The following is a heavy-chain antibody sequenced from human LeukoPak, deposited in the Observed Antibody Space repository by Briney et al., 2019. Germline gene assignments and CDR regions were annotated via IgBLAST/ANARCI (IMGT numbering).Heavy chain of an antibody. Sequence: ASVKVSCKASGYTFTSYYMHWVRQAPGQGLEWMGIINPSGGSTSYAQEFQGRVTMTRDTSTSTVYMEPSSLRSEDTAVYYCARQPLGYCSSTSCPRYYYYYGMDVWGQGTTVTVSS. CDR1: GYTFTSYY. J-gene: IGHJ6*02. CDR3: ARQPLGYCSSTSCPRYYYYYGMDV. V-gene: IGHV1-46*01. D-gene: IGHD2-2*01. CDR2: INPSGGST.